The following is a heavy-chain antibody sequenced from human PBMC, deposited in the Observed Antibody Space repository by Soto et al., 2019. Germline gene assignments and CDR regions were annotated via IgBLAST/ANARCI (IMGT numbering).Heavy chain of an antibody. CDR2: IYYSGST. V-gene: IGHV4-39*01. D-gene: IGHD2-21*02. CDR3: ARQRNSVVTQAYF. Sequence: PSETLSLTCTVTGDSINNRSYYWGWIRQPPGKGLEWIGSIYYSGSTYNNPSLKSRVSMSVDTSKNQFSLKLRSVTAADTALYYCARQRNSVVTQAYF. CDR1: GDSINNRSYY. J-gene: IGHJ2*01.